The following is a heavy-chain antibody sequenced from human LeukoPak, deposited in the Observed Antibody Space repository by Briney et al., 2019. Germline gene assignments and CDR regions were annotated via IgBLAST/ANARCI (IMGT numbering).Heavy chain of an antibody. D-gene: IGHD2-15*01. V-gene: IGHV4-4*02. CDR3: ARGLRFEYCSGGSCYPGPLYDY. J-gene: IGHJ4*02. Sequence: SETLSLTCAVSGVSISSSEWWIWVRQPPGQGLEWIGEIHRDGRTRYNPSLKSRVTISVDTSKNQFSLKLSSVTAADTAVYYCARGLRFEYCSGGSCYPGPLYDYWGQGTLVTVSS. CDR1: GVSISSSEW. CDR2: IHRDGRT.